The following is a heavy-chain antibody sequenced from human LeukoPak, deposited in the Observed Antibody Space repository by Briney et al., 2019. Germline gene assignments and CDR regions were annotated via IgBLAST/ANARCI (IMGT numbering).Heavy chain of an antibody. CDR2: INPNSGGT. Sequence: ASVKVSCKASGYTFTGYYMHWVRQAPGQGLEWMGWINPNSGGTNYAQKLQGRVTMTTDTSTSTAYMELRSLRSDDTAVYYCARDRRKGPTIKVLDIWGQEPLVP. CDR1: GYTFTGYY. D-gene: IGHD2-2*03. V-gene: IGHV1-2*02. CDR3: ARDRRKGPTIKVLDI. J-gene: IGHJ4*02.